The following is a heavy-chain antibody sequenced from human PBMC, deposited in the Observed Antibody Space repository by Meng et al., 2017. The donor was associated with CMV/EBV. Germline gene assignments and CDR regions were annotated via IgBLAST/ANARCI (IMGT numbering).Heavy chain of an antibody. CDR1: ASTFTGYY. D-gene: IGHD4-11*01. J-gene: IGHJ5*02. CDR3: ARGPLGEYSNYDAP. CDR2: INPNSGGT. Sequence: VQRVQAGAEVKKPGASVNVSCKASASTFTGYYMHGVRQAPGQGLEWMGWINPNSGGTNYAQKFQGRVTMTRDTSISTAYMELSRLRSDDTAVYYCARGPLGEYSNYDAPWGQGTLVTVSS. V-gene: IGHV1-2*02.